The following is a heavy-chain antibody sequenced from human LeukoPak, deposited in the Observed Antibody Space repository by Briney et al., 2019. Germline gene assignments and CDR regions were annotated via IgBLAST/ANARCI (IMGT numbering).Heavy chain of an antibody. CDR3: ARDAFDI. CDR2: IKPDGSDI. V-gene: IGHV3-7*04. Sequence: PGGSLRLSCTASGFTFSTYWMCWVRQAPGKGLEWVANIKPDGSDIHYVESVKGRFTISRDNAKNSLYLQMNSLRAEDTAVYYCARDAFDIWGQGTTVTVSS. CDR1: GFTFSTYW. J-gene: IGHJ3*02.